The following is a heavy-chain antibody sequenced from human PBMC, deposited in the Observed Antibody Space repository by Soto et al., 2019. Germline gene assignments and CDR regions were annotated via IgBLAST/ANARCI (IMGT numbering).Heavy chain of an antibody. CDR2: ISNSGST. J-gene: IGHJ4*02. CDR1: GGSVTSDEDY. D-gene: IGHD5-18*01. CDR3: ATESGSTYGYFDH. Sequence: SETLSLTCTVSGGSVTSDEDYWTWIRQSPGKGLEWLGYISNSGSTGYNPSLKTRLSMSVDRSKNQFTLRLTSVTAADTAVYFCATESGSTYGYFDHWGQGTQVTVSS. V-gene: IGHV4-30-4*01.